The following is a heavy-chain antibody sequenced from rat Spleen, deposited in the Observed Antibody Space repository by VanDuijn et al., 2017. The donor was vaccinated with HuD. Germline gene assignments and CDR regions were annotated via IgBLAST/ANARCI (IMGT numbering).Heavy chain of an antibody. CDR1: GFTFNNYW. CDR2: ITNTGGST. D-gene: IGHD1-9*01. V-gene: IGHV5-31*01. J-gene: IGHJ2*01. Sequence: EVQLVESDGGLVQPGRSLKLSCAASGFTFNNYWMTWIRQAPGKGLEWVASITNTGGSTYYPDSVKGRFTISRDNAKSTLYLQMNSLRSEDTATYYCTRDSTYYGYTADYWGQGVMVTVSS. CDR3: TRDSTYYGYTADY.